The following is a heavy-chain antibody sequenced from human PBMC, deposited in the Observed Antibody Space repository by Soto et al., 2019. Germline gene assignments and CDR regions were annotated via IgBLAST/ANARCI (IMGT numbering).Heavy chain of an antibody. J-gene: IGHJ4*02. CDR1: GGTFSSYA. V-gene: IGHV1-18*01. D-gene: IGHD3-22*01. CDR2: ISAYNGNT. Sequence: ASVKVSCKASGGTFSSYAISWMRQAPGQGLEWMGWISAYNGNTNYAQKLQGRVTMTTDTSTSTAYMELRSLRSDDTAVYYCARSDYYDSSGYHDYWGQGTLVTVS. CDR3: ARSDYYDSSGYHDY.